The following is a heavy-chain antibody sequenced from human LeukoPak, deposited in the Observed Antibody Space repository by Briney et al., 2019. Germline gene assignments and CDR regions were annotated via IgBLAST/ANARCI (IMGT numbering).Heavy chain of an antibody. CDR3: AKDQDGYNLDY. CDR1: GFTFSSYG. J-gene: IGHJ4*02. Sequence: GGSLRLSCAASGFTFSSYGMHWVRQAPGKGLEWVAVISYDGSNKYYADSVKGRFTISRDNSKNTLYLQMNSLRAEDTAVYYCAKDQDGYNLDYWGQGTLVTVSS. D-gene: IGHD5-24*01. V-gene: IGHV3-30*18. CDR2: ISYDGSNK.